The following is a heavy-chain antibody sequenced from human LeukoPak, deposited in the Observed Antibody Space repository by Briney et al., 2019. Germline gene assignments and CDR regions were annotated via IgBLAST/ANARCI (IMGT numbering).Heavy chain of an antibody. D-gene: IGHD4-17*01. CDR2: ISYDRSNK. J-gene: IGHJ4*02. V-gene: IGHV3-30*09. CDR1: GFTLSSYA. CDR3: ARGSAYDYGFPDY. Sequence: GGSLRLSCAASGFTLSSYAMHWVRQAPGKGLEWVAVISYDRSNKYYADSVKGRFAISRDDSKNTLYLQMNSLRAEDTAVYYCARGSAYDYGFPDYWGQGTLVTVSS.